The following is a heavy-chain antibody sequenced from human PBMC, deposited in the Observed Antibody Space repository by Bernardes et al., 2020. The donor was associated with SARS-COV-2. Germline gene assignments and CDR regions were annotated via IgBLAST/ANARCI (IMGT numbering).Heavy chain of an antibody. V-gene: IGHV3-11*01. J-gene: IGHJ6*02. CDR3: ARSQQLVGYYYGMDV. CDR2: ISRSGSTI. CDR1: GFTFSDYY. D-gene: IGHD6-13*01. Sequence: GGSLRLSCAASGFTFSDYYMSWIRQAPGKGLEWVSYISRSGSTIYYADSVKGRFTISRDNAKNSLYLQMNSLRAEDTAVYYCARSQQLVGYYYGMDVWGQGTTVTGSS.